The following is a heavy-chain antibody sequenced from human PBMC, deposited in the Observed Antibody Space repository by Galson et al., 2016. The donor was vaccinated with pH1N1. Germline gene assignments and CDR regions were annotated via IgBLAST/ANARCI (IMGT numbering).Heavy chain of an antibody. CDR2: TFYTGST. V-gene: IGHV4-59*08. J-gene: IGHJ1*01. CDR1: GGSISTYY. D-gene: IGHD2-15*01. CDR3: ARQDCPGGSCYSSRGYFEH. Sequence: ETLSLTCTVSGGSISTYYWSWIRQSPGRGLEWIGNTFYTGSTTYNPSLKSRVTISVDTSKKQFSLSLTSVTAADTAVYYCARQDCPGGSCYSSRGYFEHWGQGTLVTVSS.